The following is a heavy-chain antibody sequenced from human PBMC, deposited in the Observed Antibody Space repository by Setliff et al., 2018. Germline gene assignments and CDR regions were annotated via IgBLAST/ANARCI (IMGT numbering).Heavy chain of an antibody. Sequence: ETLSLTCAVYGGSFSGYYWSWIRQPPGKGLEWIGEINHSGSANYNSSLKSRVTISVDTSKNQFSLKLSSVTAADTAVYYCARSGYYDFWSGFLNDAFDIWGQGTMVTVSS. CDR3: ARSGYYDFWSGFLNDAFDI. V-gene: IGHV4-34*01. J-gene: IGHJ3*02. CDR2: INHSGSA. D-gene: IGHD3-3*01. CDR1: GGSFSGYY.